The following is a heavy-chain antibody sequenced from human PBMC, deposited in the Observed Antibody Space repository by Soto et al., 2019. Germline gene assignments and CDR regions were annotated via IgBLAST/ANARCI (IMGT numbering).Heavy chain of an antibody. J-gene: IGHJ4*02. CDR2: ITVYNGHT. CDR1: GYTFSNYG. CDR3: ARVEAPSYYDCSDSGDFDY. D-gene: IGHD3-22*01. Sequence: QVYLVQSGGEVIRPGASVQVSCRASGYTFSNYGISWVRQAPGHGLEWMGWITVYNGHTNYAQKFQGRLNMTTDTSTSTAYMELRSLRSDDAAVYYCARVEAPSYYDCSDSGDFDYWGQGPLVTVSS. V-gene: IGHV1-18*01.